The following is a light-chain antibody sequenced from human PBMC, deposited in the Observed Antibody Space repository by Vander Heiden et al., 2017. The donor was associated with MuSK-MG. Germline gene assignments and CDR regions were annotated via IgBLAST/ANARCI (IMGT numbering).Light chain of an antibody. CDR1: QDINKY. V-gene: IGKV1-33*01. CDR2: DAS. J-gene: IGKJ5*01. Sequence: DIQMTPSPSSLSASVGDRVTITCQASQDINKYLNWYRKKPGEAPKLLIYDASKLETGFPSRFSGSGSGTDFTFTISSLQPEDIATYFCQQYDDLPTFGQGTRLEIK. CDR3: QQYDDLPT.